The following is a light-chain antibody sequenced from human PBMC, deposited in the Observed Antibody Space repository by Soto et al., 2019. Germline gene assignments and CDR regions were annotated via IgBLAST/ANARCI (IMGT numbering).Light chain of an antibody. V-gene: IGKV3-11*01. CDR2: GAS. J-gene: IGKJ4*02. CDR1: QSVSSY. Sequence: EIVLTQSPATLYLSPGERATLSCRASQSVSSYLAWYQQKPGQAPRLLIYGASNRATGLPARFSGSGSGTDFTLTISGLEPEDFAVYYCQQRSNWLTFGGGTKVEIK. CDR3: QQRSNWLT.